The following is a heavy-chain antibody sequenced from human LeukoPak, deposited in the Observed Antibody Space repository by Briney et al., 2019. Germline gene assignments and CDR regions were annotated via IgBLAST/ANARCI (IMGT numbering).Heavy chain of an antibody. V-gene: IGHV3-21*01. Sequence: PGRSLRLSCAASGFTFRSYSMNWVRQAPGKGLEWVSSINSDSNYIYYADSVQGRFTISRDNAKNSLYLQMNSLRAEDTAVYYCAREGRAYTYGDYWGQGTLVTVSS. CDR2: INSDSNYI. D-gene: IGHD5-18*01. J-gene: IGHJ4*02. CDR1: GFTFRSYS. CDR3: AREGRAYTYGDY.